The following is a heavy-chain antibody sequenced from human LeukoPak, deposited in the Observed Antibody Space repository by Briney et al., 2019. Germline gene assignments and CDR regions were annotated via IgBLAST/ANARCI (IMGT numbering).Heavy chain of an antibody. Sequence: PGGSLGLSCAASGFIFSDYYMSWIRQAPGKGLEWVSYIESSSSYTSYADSVKGRFTISRDNAKNSLYLQMNSLRAEDTAVYFCGRAANTATGTPTLAIDYWGQGTLVTVSS. J-gene: IGHJ4*02. CDR3: GRAANTATGTPTLAIDY. V-gene: IGHV3-11*05. CDR2: IESSSSYT. CDR1: GFIFSDYY. D-gene: IGHD6-13*01.